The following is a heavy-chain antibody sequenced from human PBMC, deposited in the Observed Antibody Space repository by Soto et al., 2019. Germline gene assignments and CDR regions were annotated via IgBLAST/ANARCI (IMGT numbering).Heavy chain of an antibody. J-gene: IGHJ6*03. D-gene: IGHD3-10*01. V-gene: IGHV3-66*01. Sequence: AGGSLRLSCAASGFTVSSNYMSWVRQAPGKGLEWVSVIYSGGSTYYADSVKGRFTISRDNSKNTLYLQMNSLRAEDTAVYYCAREGYYGSGSRYYYYYYMDVWGKGTTVTVSS. CDR2: IYSGGST. CDR3: AREGYYGSGSRYYYYYYMDV. CDR1: GFTVSSNY.